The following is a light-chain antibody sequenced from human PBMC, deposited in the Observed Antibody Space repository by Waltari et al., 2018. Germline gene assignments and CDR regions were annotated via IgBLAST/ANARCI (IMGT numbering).Light chain of an antibody. CDR2: DAS. CDR3: QQCDNLPLT. V-gene: IGKV1-33*01. Sequence: DIHMTHSPSSLSASTAHRVTITCQGSKDVSNYLNWYQLKPGKAPKLLIYDASKLETGIPSRFSGSGSGTDFTFTISSLEPEDIATYYCQQCDNLPLTFGGGTKVDIK. CDR1: KDVSNY. J-gene: IGKJ4*01.